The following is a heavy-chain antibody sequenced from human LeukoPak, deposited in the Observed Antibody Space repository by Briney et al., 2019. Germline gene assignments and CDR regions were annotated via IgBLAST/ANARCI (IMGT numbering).Heavy chain of an antibody. CDR2: TYYRSKWYN. V-gene: IGHV6-1*01. J-gene: IGHJ4*01. CDR1: GDSLSSNSAA. D-gene: IGHD6-13*01. Sequence: SQTLSLTCAISGDSLSSNSAAWNWIRQSPSRGLEWLGRTYYRSKWYNDYAVSVKSRITINPDTSKNQFSLQLNSVTPEDTAVYYCAREPVSHSSSSDLLFDYWGQEPWSPSPQ. CDR3: AREPVSHSSSSDLLFDY.